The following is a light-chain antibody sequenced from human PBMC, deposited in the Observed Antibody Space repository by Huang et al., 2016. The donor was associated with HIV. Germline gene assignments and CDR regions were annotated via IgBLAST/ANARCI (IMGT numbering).Light chain of an antibody. CDR1: QNINMY. V-gene: IGKV1-5*03. CDR3: QQYDSYMT. Sequence: DIQMTQSPSALSASIGDRVPIVCRASQNINMYLAWYQVKSGKAPKLLFYKASTVHAGVPARISGSGSRTEFTLTINSLQFDDSATYYCQQYDSYMTFGQGTKVEIK. CDR2: KAS. J-gene: IGKJ1*01.